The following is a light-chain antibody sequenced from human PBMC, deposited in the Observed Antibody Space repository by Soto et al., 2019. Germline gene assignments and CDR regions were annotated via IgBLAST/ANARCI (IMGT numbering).Light chain of an antibody. CDR1: QGISSY. CDR3: QQPNTYPYT. J-gene: IGKJ2*01. V-gene: IGKV1-9*01. CDR2: AAS. Sequence: DIQLTQSPSFLSASVRDRVTITCRASQGISSYLAWYQQKPGKAPKLLIYAASTLQSGVPSRFSGSGSGTEFTLTISSLQPEDVATYYCQQPNTYPYTFGQGTKLEIK.